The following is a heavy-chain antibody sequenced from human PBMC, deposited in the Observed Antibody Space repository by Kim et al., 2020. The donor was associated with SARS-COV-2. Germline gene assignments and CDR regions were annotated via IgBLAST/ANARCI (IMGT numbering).Heavy chain of an antibody. D-gene: IGHD6-13*01. V-gene: IGHV4-39*01. Sequence: SETLSLTCTVSGGSISSSSYYWGWIRQPPGQGLEWIGSIYYSGSTYYNPSLKSRVTISVDTSKNQFSLKLSSVTAADTAVYYCARQPRASSWYRRDGMDVWGQGTTVTVSS. J-gene: IGHJ6*02. CDR3: ARQPRASSWYRRDGMDV. CDR1: GGSISSSSYY. CDR2: IYYSGST.